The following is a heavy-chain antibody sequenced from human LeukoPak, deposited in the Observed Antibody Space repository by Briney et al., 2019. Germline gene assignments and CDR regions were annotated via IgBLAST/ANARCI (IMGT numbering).Heavy chain of an antibody. CDR3: AQRKKDGSGWYYY. Sequence: GSLRLSCAASGFTFSSYAMSWVRQAPGKGLEWVSAISGSGGSTYYADSVKGRFTISRDNSKNTLYLQMNSLRAEDTAVYYCAQRKKDGSGWYYYWGQGTLVTVSS. D-gene: IGHD6-19*01. CDR2: ISGSGGST. J-gene: IGHJ4*02. V-gene: IGHV3-23*01. CDR1: GFTFSSYA.